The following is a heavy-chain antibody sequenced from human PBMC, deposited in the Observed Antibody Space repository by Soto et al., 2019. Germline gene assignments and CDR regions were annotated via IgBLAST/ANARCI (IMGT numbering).Heavy chain of an antibody. Sequence: GGSLRLSCAASGFTFSSYGMHWVRQAPGKGLEWVAVIWYDGSNKYYADSVKGRFTISRDNSKNTLYLQMNSLRAEDTAVYYCARSPNTADAFDIWGQGTMVTVSS. CDR2: IWYDGSNK. CDR1: GFTFSSYG. J-gene: IGHJ3*02. CDR3: ARSPNTADAFDI. V-gene: IGHV3-33*01.